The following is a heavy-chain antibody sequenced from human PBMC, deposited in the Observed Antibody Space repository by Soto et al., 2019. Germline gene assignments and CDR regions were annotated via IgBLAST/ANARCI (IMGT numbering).Heavy chain of an antibody. J-gene: IGHJ6*02. Sequence: QVQLVQSGAEVKKPGSSVKVSCKASGGTFSSYAISWVRQAPGQGLEWMGGIIPIFGTANYAQKFQGRVTITADESTSTAYMELSSLRSEDTAVYYCARDLYYYGWGSYGGMDVWGQGTTVTGSS. CDR2: IIPIFGTA. CDR1: GGTFSSYA. CDR3: ARDLYYYGWGSYGGMDV. V-gene: IGHV1-69*01. D-gene: IGHD3-10*01.